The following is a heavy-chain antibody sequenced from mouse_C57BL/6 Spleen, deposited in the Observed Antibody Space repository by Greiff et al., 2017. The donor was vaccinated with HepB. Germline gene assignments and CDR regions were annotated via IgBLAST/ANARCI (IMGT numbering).Heavy chain of an antibody. D-gene: IGHD2-3*01. J-gene: IGHJ1*03. Sequence: ESGPGLVKPSQSLSLTCSVTGYSITSGYYWNWIRQFPGNKLEWMGYISYDGSNNYNPSLKNRISITRNTSKNQFFLKLNSVTTEDTATYYGARGAYDGYFDVWGTGTTVTVSS. CDR3: ARGAYDGYFDV. CDR1: GYSITSGYY. V-gene: IGHV3-6*01. CDR2: ISYDGSN.